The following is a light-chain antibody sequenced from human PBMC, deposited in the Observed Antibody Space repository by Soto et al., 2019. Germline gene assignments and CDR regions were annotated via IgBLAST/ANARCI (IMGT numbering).Light chain of an antibody. CDR2: RNN. Sequence: QSVLTQPPSASGTPGQRVTISCSGSSSNIGSNYVFWYQHLPGTAPKLLIYRNNQRPSGVPDRFSGSKSGTSASLAISGLRSEDETYYYCAAWGDSLSGVVFGGGTKLTAL. CDR1: SSNIGSNY. V-gene: IGLV1-47*01. J-gene: IGLJ2*01. CDR3: AAWGDSLSGVV.